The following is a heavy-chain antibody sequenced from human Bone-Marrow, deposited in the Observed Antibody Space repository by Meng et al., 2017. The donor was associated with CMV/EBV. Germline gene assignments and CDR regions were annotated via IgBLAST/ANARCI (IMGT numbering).Heavy chain of an antibody. Sequence: SETLSLTCVVYGGSFSGYFWSWIRQPPGKGLEWIGEIAHSGSTNYNPSLKSRVTISVDTSKNQFSLKLSSVIAADTAVYYCARRQRGYRDWYFDLWGRDTRVTVSS. CDR2: IAHSGST. CDR3: ARRQRGYRDWYFDL. J-gene: IGHJ2*01. CDR1: GGSFSGYF. V-gene: IGHV4-34*01. D-gene: IGHD5-18*01.